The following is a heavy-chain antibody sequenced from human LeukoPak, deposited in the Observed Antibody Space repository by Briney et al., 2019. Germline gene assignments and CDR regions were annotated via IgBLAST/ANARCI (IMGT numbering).Heavy chain of an antibody. CDR1: GYTFTSYG. V-gene: IGHV1-18*01. J-gene: IGHJ3*02. D-gene: IGHD3-22*01. Sequence: GASVKVSCKASGYTFTSYGISWVRQAPGQGLEWMGWISAYNGNTNYAQKLQGRVTMTTDTYTSTAYMELRSLRSDDTAVYYCSRLHDSSGYGYAFDIWGQGTMVPVSS. CDR2: ISAYNGNT. CDR3: SRLHDSSGYGYAFDI.